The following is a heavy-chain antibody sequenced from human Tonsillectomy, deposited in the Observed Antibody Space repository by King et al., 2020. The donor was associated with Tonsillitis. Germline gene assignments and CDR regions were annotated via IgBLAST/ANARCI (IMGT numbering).Heavy chain of an antibody. CDR2: INPSGGST. CDR3: ARTYYYDRSGYYFGY. V-gene: IGHV1-46*01. Sequence: VQLVESGAEVKKPGASVKVSCKASGYTFTSYYVHWVRQAPGQGLEWMGLINPSGGSTSYAQKFQGRVIMTRDTSTSTVYMELSSLRSEDTAVYYCARTYYYDRSGYYFGYWAREPGSPSPQ. J-gene: IGHJ4*02. D-gene: IGHD3-22*01. CDR1: GYTFTSYY.